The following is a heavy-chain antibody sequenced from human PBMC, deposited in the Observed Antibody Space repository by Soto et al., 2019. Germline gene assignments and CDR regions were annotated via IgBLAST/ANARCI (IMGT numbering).Heavy chain of an antibody. D-gene: IGHD1-26*01. Sequence: SVKVSCKASGYTFTSYGISWVRQAPGQGLEWMGEIIPIFGTANYAQKFQGRVTITADESTSTAYMELSSLRSEDTAVYYCARDGGRHSGGIDYWGQGTLVTVSS. V-gene: IGHV1-69*13. CDR2: IIPIFGTA. CDR1: GYTFTSYG. J-gene: IGHJ4*02. CDR3: ARDGGRHSGGIDY.